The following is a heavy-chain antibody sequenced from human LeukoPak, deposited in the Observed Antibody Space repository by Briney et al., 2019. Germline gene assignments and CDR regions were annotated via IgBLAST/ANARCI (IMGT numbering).Heavy chain of an antibody. CDR2: ISWDGASA. V-gene: IGHV3-43D*03. CDR3: ARDRYSSGQYYSDY. Sequence: GGSLRLSCAASGFTFDEYAMHWVRQAPGKGLEWVSLISWDGASAYYADSVKGRFTISRDNAKNSLYLQMNSLRAEDTAVYYCARDRYSSGQYYSDYWGQGTLVTVSS. CDR1: GFTFDEYA. J-gene: IGHJ4*02. D-gene: IGHD6-19*01.